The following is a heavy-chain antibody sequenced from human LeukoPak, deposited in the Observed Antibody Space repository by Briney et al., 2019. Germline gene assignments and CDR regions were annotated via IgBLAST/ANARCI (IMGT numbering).Heavy chain of an antibody. J-gene: IGHJ4*02. Sequence: SETLSLTCTASGGSISSSGYYWGWIRQPPGKGLEWTASINYSGTTYYNPSLKSRVTISEDRSKNQFSLKLSSVTAADTAVYYCARLRDGRWLLEYWGQGTLVTVSS. CDR1: GGSISSSGYY. D-gene: IGHD5-24*01. CDR3: ARLRDGRWLLEY. V-gene: IGHV4-39*01. CDR2: INYSGTT.